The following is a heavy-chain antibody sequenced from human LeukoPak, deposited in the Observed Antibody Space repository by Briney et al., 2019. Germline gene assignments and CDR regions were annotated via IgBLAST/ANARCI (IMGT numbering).Heavy chain of an antibody. CDR1: GGSISSYY. CDR2: IYYSGST. J-gene: IGHJ3*02. CDR3: ARDLGSEAFDI. V-gene: IGHV4-59*01. Sequence: PSETLSLTCTVSGGSISSYYWSWIRQPPGKGLEWIGYIYYSGSTNYNPSLKSRVTISVDTSKNQFSLKLSSVTAADTAVYYCARDLGSEAFDIWGQGTMVTVSS.